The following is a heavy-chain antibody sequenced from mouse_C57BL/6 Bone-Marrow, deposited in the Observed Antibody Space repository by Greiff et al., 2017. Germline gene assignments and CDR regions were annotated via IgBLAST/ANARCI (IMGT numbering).Heavy chain of an antibody. CDR3: VREDHLEGYYFDY. Sequence: EVQLVESGGGLVQPKGSLKLSCAASGFTFNTYAMHWVRQAPGKGLEWVARIISKSSNYATYYADSVKDRFTISRDDSQSMLYLQMNNLKTEDTAMYYCVREDHLEGYYFDYWGQGTTLTVSS. D-gene: IGHD3-3*01. CDR2: IISKSSNYAT. V-gene: IGHV10-3*01. CDR1: GFTFNTYA. J-gene: IGHJ2*01.